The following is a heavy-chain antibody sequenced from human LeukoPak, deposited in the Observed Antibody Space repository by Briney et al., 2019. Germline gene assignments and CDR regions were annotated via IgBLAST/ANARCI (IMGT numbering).Heavy chain of an antibody. CDR1: GGSISSSNW. D-gene: IGHD2-2*01. Sequence: SGTLSLTCAVSGGSISSSNWWSWVRQPPGKGLEWIGEIYHSGSTNYNPSLKSRVTISVDKSKNQFSLKLSSVTAADTAVYYCARSYCSSTSCLYYMDVWGKGTTVTVSS. J-gene: IGHJ6*03. CDR3: ARSYCSSTSCLYYMDV. CDR2: IYHSGST. V-gene: IGHV4-4*02.